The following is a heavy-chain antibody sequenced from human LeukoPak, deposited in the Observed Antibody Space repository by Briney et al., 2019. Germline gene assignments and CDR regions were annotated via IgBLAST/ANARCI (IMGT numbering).Heavy chain of an antibody. J-gene: IGHJ5*02. CDR3: AMSNTFRSPFFDP. CDR1: DDSVNTYY. V-gene: IGHV4-59*02. Sequence: KTSETLSLTCIGSDDSVNTYYCSWIRQAPGKGLEWIGYIYNRGSTKYNPSLKSRATISVDTSKNQFSLRLTSVTVADTAVYYCAMSNTFRSPFFDPWGQGTLVTVSS. D-gene: IGHD4-11*01. CDR2: IYNRGST.